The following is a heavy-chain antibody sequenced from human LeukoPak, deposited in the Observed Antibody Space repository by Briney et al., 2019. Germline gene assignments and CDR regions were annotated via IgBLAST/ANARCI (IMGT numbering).Heavy chain of an antibody. CDR3: ARDQRGNWNDTPRY. Sequence: GGSLRLSCSASGFTFSSFWMHWVRQVPGKGLVWVSRINLDGSGTTYADSVKGRFTISRDNAKNTLYLQMNSLRAEDTAMYYCARDQRGNWNDTPRYWGQGTLVTVSS. J-gene: IGHJ4*02. D-gene: IGHD1-1*01. CDR2: INLDGSGT. V-gene: IGHV3-74*01. CDR1: GFTFSSFW.